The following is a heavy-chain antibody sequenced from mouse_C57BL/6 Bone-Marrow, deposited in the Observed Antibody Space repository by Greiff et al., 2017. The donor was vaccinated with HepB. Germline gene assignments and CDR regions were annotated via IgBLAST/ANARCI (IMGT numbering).Heavy chain of an antibody. J-gene: IGHJ1*03. CDR1: GFTFSDFY. Sequence: EVQVVESGGGLVQSGRSLRLSCATSGFTFSDFYMEWVRQAPGKGLEWIAASRNKANDYTTEYSASVKGRFIVSRDTSQSILYLQMNALRAEDTAIYYCARDAEYYGSSYYWYFDVWGTGTTVTVSS. CDR3: ARDAEYYGSSYYWYFDV. V-gene: IGHV7-1*01. CDR2: SRNKANDYTT. D-gene: IGHD1-1*01.